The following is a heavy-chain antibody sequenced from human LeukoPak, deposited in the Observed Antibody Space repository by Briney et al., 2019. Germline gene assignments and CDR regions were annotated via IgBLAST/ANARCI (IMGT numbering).Heavy chain of an antibody. D-gene: IGHD5-24*01. CDR2: ISGDGGST. Sequence: PGGSLRLSCAASGFTFSSYGMHWVRQAPGKGLEWVSLISGDGGSTYYVVSVKGRFTISRDNSKNSLYLHMNSLTTEDTALYYCAKDYVRDGYNYGVFQNWGRGTLVTVSS. CDR3: AKDYVRDGYNYGVFQN. CDR1: GFTFSSYG. J-gene: IGHJ4*02. V-gene: IGHV3-43*02.